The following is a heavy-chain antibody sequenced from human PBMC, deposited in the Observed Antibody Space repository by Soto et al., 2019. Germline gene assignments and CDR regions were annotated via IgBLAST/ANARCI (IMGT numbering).Heavy chain of an antibody. CDR3: ARAVPVHYAWFDP. Sequence: QVQLVQSGAEVKKPGASVKVSCKASGYTFTSYGISWVRQAPGQGLEWMGWISAYNGNTNNAQKLQGRVTRTTDTSTSKAYLKLRSLRSDDTAVYYCARAVPVHYAWFDPWGQGTLVTVSS. J-gene: IGHJ5*02. CDR2: ISAYNGNT. CDR1: GYTFTSYG. V-gene: IGHV1-18*01. D-gene: IGHD4-17*01.